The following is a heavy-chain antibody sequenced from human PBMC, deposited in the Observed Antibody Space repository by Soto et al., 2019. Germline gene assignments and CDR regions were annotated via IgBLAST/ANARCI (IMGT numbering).Heavy chain of an antibody. CDR3: ARGRGDTAMAWYY. V-gene: IGHV4-59*01. CDR1: GGSISSYY. Sequence: QVQLQESGPGLVKPSETLSLTCTVSGGSISSYYWSWIRQPPGKGLEWIGYIYYSGSTKYNPSLKRRLTISVDTSKNQFSLRLNSVTAADTAVYYCARGRGDTAMAWYYWGQGTLVTVSS. J-gene: IGHJ4*02. D-gene: IGHD5-18*01. CDR2: IYYSGST.